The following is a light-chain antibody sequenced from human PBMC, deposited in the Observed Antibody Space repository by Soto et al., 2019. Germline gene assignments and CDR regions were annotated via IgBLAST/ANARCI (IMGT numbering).Light chain of an antibody. J-gene: IGLJ2*01. CDR2: DVS. CDR3: SSYTSSSTLV. CDR1: NSDVGGYNY. Sequence: QSVLTQPASVSGSPGQSITISCTGTNSDVGGYNYVSWYQQHPGKAPKLMICDVSNRPSGVSNRFSGSKSGNTASLTISGLQAEDEADYYCSSYTSSSTLVFGGGTKLTVL. V-gene: IGLV2-14*03.